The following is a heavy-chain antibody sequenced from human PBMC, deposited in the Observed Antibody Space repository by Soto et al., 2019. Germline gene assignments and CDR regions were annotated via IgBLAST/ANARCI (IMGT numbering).Heavy chain of an antibody. J-gene: IGHJ4*02. D-gene: IGHD3-10*01. CDR1: GGSITSGDYY. CDR2: IYYSATT. Sequence: SETLSLTCTVSGGSITSGDYYWSWIRQPPGKGLEWIGYIYYSATTYYNPSLKSRLTISIDTSKNQFSLKLSSVTAADTAAYFCARGFRGVYLDFWGQGTLVTVSS. V-gene: IGHV4-30-4*01. CDR3: ARGFRGVYLDF.